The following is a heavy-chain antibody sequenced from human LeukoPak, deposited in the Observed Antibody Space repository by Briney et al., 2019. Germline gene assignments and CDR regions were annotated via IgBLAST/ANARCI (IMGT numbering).Heavy chain of an antibody. CDR3: ARGGSIVGATPHDTFDI. CDR2: MYYIGST. D-gene: IGHD1-26*01. J-gene: IGHJ3*02. CDR1: GGAISFYY. V-gene: IGHV4-59*01. Sequence: SESLSLTCTVSGGAISFYYWSWIRQPPGKGLDWIAYMYYIGSTNYNPSLKSRVSISVDTSKNQFSLKLTSVTAADTAVYYCARGGSIVGATPHDTFDIWGQGTMVTIT.